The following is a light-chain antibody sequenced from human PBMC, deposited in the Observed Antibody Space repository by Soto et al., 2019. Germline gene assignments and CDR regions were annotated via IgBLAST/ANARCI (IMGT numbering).Light chain of an antibody. V-gene: IGLV2-14*03. CDR3: FSYTSSGTLYV. CDR2: EVN. J-gene: IGLJ1*01. CDR1: SSDVGAYIY. Sequence: QSVLTQPASVSGSPGQSITISCGGTSSDVGAYIYVSWYQQYPGKAPKLIIYEVNNRPSGVSGRFSGSKSDTTAYLTISGLQAEDETDYYCFSYTSSGTLYVFGTGTKVTV.